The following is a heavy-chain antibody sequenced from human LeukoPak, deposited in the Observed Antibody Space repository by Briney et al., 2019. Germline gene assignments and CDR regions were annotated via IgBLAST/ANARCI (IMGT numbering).Heavy chain of an antibody. V-gene: IGHV4-39*01. CDR1: GGSISSSSYY. Sequence: PSETLSLTCTVSGGSISSSSYYWGWIRQPPGKGLEWIGSIYYSGSTYYNPSLKSRVTISVDTSKNQFSLKLSSVTAADTAVYYCARPIYYYDSSGSSYYYGMDVWAKGPRSPSP. J-gene: IGHJ6*02. CDR3: ARPIYYYDSSGSSYYYGMDV. CDR2: IYYSGST. D-gene: IGHD3-22*01.